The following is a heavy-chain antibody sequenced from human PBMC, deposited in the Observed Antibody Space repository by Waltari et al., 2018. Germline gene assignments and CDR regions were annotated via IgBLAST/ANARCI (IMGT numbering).Heavy chain of an antibody. CDR2: IYWNDDK. J-gene: IGHJ1*01. Sequence: QITLKESGPTLVKPTQTLTLTCTFSGFSLSTSGVGVGWIRQPPGKALEWLALIYWNDDKRYSPSLKSRLTITKDTSKKQVVLTMTNMDPVDTATYYCAHSHPYYYDSSGYKEYFQHWGQGTLVTVSS. CDR3: AHSHPYYYDSSGYKEYFQH. D-gene: IGHD3-22*01. CDR1: GFSLSTSGVG. V-gene: IGHV2-5*01.